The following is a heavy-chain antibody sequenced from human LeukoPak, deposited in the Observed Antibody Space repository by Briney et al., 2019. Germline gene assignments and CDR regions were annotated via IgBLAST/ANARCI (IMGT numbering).Heavy chain of an antibody. CDR1: GYTLTELS. J-gene: IGHJ6*02. CDR3: ATASLGYCSGGSCYSVPRNRADKYGVDV. V-gene: IGHV1-24*01. Sequence: ASVKVSCKVSGYTLTELSMHWVRQAPGKGLEWMGGFDPEDGETIYAQKFQGRVTMTEDTSTDTAYMELSSLRSEDTAVYYCATASLGYCSGGSCYSVPRNRADKYGVDVWGQGTTVTVSS. CDR2: FDPEDGET. D-gene: IGHD2-15*01.